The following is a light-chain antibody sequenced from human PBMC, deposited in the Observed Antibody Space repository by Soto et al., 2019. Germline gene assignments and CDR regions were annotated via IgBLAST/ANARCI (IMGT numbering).Light chain of an antibody. V-gene: IGLV2-11*01. CDR3: CSYADTYTWL. J-gene: IGLJ2*01. CDR1: ASDVGAYNY. Sequence: QSALTQPRSVSGSPGQSVTISCTGTASDVGAYNYVSWYQQHPGKAPKVMIYDVKTRPSGVPDRFSGSKFANTASLTISGLQAEDEADYYCCSYADTYTWLFGGGTKLTVL. CDR2: DVK.